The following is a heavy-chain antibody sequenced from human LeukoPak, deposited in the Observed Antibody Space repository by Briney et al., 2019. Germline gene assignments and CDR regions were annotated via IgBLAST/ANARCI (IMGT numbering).Heavy chain of an antibody. V-gene: IGHV3-23*01. CDR2: IGPSGGST. CDR1: GFTFSSYA. Sequence: HPGGSLRLSCAVSGFTFSSYAMSWVRQAPGQGLEWVSAIGPSGGSTYYADSVKGRFTISRDNSKNRLYLQMNSLRVEDTALYYCAKRVDYGGNYYFDYWGQGTLVTVSS. J-gene: IGHJ4*02. D-gene: IGHD4-23*01. CDR3: AKRVDYGGNYYFDY.